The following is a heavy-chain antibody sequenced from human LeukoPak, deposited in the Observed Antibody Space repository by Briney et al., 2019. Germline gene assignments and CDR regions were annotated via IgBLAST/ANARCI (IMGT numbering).Heavy chain of an antibody. Sequence: GGSLRLSCEASGFTFSDYWMTWVRQAPGKGLEWLSYINIGGTNTHYADSVKGRFTISRDNAKKSLYLEMNNLRAEDTAVYYCATDGAGFDTWGQGVLVTVSS. CDR1: GFTFSDYW. J-gene: IGHJ5*02. CDR3: ATDGAGFDT. V-gene: IGHV3-11*01. CDR2: INIGGTNT.